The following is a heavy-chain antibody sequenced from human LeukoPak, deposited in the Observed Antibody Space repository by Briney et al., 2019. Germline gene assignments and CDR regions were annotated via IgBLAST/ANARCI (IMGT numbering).Heavy chain of an antibody. D-gene: IGHD6-6*01. V-gene: IGHV3-15*01. J-gene: IGHJ4*02. Sequence: GGSLRLSCAASGFTFSNAWMSWVRQAPGKALEWVGRIKSRTYGETTDYPAPVKGRFTISRDDSKNTVYLQMNSLNTEDTAVYYCAKPGSSRGIAGRRPTKYYFDYWGQGTLVTVSS. CDR3: AKPGSSRGIAGRRPTKYYFDY. CDR1: GFTFSNAW. CDR2: IKSRTYGETT.